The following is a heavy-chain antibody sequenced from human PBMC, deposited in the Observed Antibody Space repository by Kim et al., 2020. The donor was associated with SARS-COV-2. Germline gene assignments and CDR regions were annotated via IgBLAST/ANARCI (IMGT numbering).Heavy chain of an antibody. Sequence: SVKVSCKASGGTFSSYAISWVRQAPGQGLEWMGGIIPIFGTANYAQKFQGRVTITADESTSTAYMELSSLRSEDTAVYYCARFHVVGDRYYYDSSGYYSYYYYGMDVWGQGTTVTVSS. CDR1: GGTFSSYA. D-gene: IGHD3-22*01. CDR2: IIPIFGTA. J-gene: IGHJ6*02. CDR3: ARFHVVGDRYYYDSSGYYSYYYYGMDV. V-gene: IGHV1-69*13.